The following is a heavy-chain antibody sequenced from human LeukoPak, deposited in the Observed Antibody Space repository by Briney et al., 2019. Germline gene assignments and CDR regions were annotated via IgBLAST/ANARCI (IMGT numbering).Heavy chain of an antibody. Sequence: GGSLRLSCAASGFSVSNAWMSWIRQAPGMGLEWISYIGTRSNPIYYADSVKGRFTISRDDAKNSLYLQMNSLRDEDTAVYFCAREARGSGRDFDYWGQGILVTVSS. D-gene: IGHD1-26*01. CDR2: IGTRSNPI. CDR3: AREARGSGRDFDY. J-gene: IGHJ4*02. V-gene: IGHV3-11*01. CDR1: GFSVSNAW.